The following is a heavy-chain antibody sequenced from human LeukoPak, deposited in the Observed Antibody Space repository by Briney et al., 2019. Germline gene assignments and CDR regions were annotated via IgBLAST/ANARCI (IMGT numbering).Heavy chain of an antibody. Sequence: PSETLSLTCAVYGGSFSGYYWSWIRQPPGKGLEWIGEINHSESTNYNPSLKSRATISVDTSKNQFSLKLSSVTAADTAVYYCARPGGYSSGWYGGYYFDYWGQGTLVTVSS. CDR3: ARPGGYSSGWYGGYYFDY. J-gene: IGHJ4*02. CDR2: INHSEST. V-gene: IGHV4-34*01. CDR1: GGSFSGYY. D-gene: IGHD6-19*01.